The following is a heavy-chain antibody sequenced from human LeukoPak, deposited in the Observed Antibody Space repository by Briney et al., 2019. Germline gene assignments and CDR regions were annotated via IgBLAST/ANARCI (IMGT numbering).Heavy chain of an antibody. Sequence: PSETLSLTCTVSGGSISSSSHYWGWIRQPPGKGLEWTGIIYYSGTTYYNPSLKSRVTISVDTSTNQFSLKLSSVTAADTAVYYCARRPSTVAGFDYWGQGTLVTVSS. CDR2: IYYSGTT. J-gene: IGHJ4*02. V-gene: IGHV4-39*01. CDR3: ARRPSTVAGFDY. CDR1: GGSISSSSHY. D-gene: IGHD6-19*01.